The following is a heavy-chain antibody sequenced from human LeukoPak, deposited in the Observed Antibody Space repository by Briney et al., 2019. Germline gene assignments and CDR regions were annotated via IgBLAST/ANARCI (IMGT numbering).Heavy chain of an antibody. CDR3: ARTSRVRQPRGGYCSSTSCYYMDV. V-gene: IGHV4-31*03. CDR1: GGSMSSGGYY. D-gene: IGHD2-2*03. CDR2: IYYSGST. Sequence: SETLSLTCTVSGGSMSSGGYYWSWIRQHPGKGLEWIGYIYYSGSTYYNPSLKSRVTISVDTSKNQFSLKLSSVTAADTAVYYCARTSRVRQPRGGYCSSTSCYYMDVWGKGTTVTVSS. J-gene: IGHJ6*03.